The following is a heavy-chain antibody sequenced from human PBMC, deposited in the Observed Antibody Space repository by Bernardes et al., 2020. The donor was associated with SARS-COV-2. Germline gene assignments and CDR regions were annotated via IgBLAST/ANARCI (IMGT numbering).Heavy chain of an antibody. J-gene: IGHJ5*02. Sequence: ASVKVSCKASGYTFTGYYMHWVRQAPGQGLEWMGWINPNSGGTNYAQKFQGWVTMTRDTSISTAYMELSRLRSDDTAVYYCARGPDLQGSFNWFDPWGQGTLVTVSS. CDR1: GYTFTGYY. V-gene: IGHV1-2*04. CDR2: INPNSGGT. D-gene: IGHD3-10*01. CDR3: ARGPDLQGSFNWFDP.